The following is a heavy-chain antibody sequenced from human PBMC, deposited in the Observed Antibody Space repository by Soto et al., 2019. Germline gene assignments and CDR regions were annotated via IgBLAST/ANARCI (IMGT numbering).Heavy chain of an antibody. D-gene: IGHD6-25*01. CDR1: GGSITSSSHF. CDR2: IYFTGNT. J-gene: IGHJ5*02. CDR3: AGQTFTIAAASYGRSNWFDP. Sequence: SETLSLTCSASGGSITSSSHFWGWVRQPPGKGLEWIGTIYFTGNTYYTPSLKSRLTMSIDTSKNEFSLGLNSVTAADTAVYYCAGQTFTIAAASYGRSNWFDPWGPGTLVTVSS. V-gene: IGHV4-39*01.